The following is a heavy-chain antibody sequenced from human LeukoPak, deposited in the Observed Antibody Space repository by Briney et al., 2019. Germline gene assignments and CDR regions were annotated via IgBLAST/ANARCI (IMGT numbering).Heavy chain of an antibody. V-gene: IGHV4-59*12. CDR3: ARDHATSSSWYGHAY. Sequence: SETLSLTCTVSGGSISTYYWSWIRQPPGKGLEWIGYIYYTGGTNYSPSLKSRVTISVDTSKNQFYLKLSSVTAADTALYYCARDHATSSSWYGHAYWGQGILVTVSS. J-gene: IGHJ4*02. CDR2: IYYTGGT. D-gene: IGHD6-13*01. CDR1: GGSISTYY.